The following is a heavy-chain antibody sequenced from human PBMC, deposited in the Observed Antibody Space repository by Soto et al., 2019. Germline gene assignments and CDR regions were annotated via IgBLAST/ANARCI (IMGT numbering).Heavy chain of an antibody. Sequence: LRLSCAASGFTFSSYWMSWVRQAPGKGLEWVANIKQDGSEKYYVDSVKGRFTISRDNAKNSLYLQMNSLRAEDTAVYYCARDGAMANAYYYYYGMDVWGQGTTVTVSS. CDR2: IKQDGSEK. CDR3: ARDGAMANAYYYYYGMDV. D-gene: IGHD5-18*01. J-gene: IGHJ6*02. V-gene: IGHV3-7*03. CDR1: GFTFSSYW.